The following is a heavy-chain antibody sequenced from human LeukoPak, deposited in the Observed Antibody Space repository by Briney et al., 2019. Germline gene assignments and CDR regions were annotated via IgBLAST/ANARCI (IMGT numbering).Heavy chain of an antibody. CDR1: GFTFSSYA. V-gene: IGHV3-30-3*01. CDR3: ARDRSIGITTADRSFEY. Sequence: GGSLRLSCAASGFTFSSYAMHWVRQAPGKGLEWVAVISYDGSYKYYADSVRGRFSISRDNSKNTLYLRMDSLGAEDTAVYYCARDRSIGITTADRSFEYWGQGILVSVSS. J-gene: IGHJ4*02. D-gene: IGHD3-10*01. CDR2: ISYDGSYK.